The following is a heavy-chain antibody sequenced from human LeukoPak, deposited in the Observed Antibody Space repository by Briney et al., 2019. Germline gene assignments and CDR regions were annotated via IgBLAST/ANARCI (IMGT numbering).Heavy chain of an antibody. CDR3: ATTLEMATKVRSYYFDY. D-gene: IGHD5-24*01. V-gene: IGHV3-23*01. CDR2: ITGSGGAT. Sequence: GGSLRLSCAASGFTFSTYAVNWVRQAPGKGLEWVSAITGSGGATYYADSVKGRFTISRDNSKNTLYLQMSSLRSEDTAVYYCATTLEMATKVRSYYFDYWGQGTLVTVSS. CDR1: GFTFSTYA. J-gene: IGHJ4*02.